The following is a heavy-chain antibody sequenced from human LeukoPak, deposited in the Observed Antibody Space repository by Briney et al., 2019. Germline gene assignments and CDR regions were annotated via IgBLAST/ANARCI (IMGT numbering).Heavy chain of an antibody. Sequence: SETLSLTCTVSGGSISSYYWSWIRQPPGKRLEWIRYIYYSGSTNYNPSLKSRVTISVDTSTNQFSLKLSSVTAADTVVYYWQKPHYDILTGYSDAFGVWGQGTMVTVSS. J-gene: IGHJ3*01. D-gene: IGHD3-9*01. CDR3: QKPHYDILTGYSDAFGV. CDR1: GGSISSYY. V-gene: IGHV4-59*08. CDR2: IYYSGST.